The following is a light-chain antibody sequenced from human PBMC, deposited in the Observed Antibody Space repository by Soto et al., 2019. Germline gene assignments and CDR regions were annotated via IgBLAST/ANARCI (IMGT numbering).Light chain of an antibody. Sequence: QSALTQPASVSGSPGQSITISCTGTNSDIGDYNHVSWYQQHPGKAPKVIIYDVTNRPSGVSNRFSASKSGNTASPTISGLQAEDEADYYCSSYSSINFRVFGTGTKVTVL. J-gene: IGLJ1*01. CDR1: NSDIGDYNH. CDR2: DVT. CDR3: SSYSSINFRV. V-gene: IGLV2-14*01.